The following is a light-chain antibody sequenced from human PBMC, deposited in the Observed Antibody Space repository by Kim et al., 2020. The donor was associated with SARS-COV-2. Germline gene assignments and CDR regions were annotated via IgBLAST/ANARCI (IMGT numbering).Light chain of an antibody. CDR1: QSLTSSY. CDR3: QHYGSSQFT. J-gene: IGKJ2*01. V-gene: IGKV3-20*01. Sequence: LSPGERATLSCWASQSLTSSYLAWYQQKPGQAPRLLIYGASSRATGIPDRFSGSGSGTDFTLTISRLEPEDFAVYYCQHYGSSQFTFGQGTKLEIK. CDR2: GAS.